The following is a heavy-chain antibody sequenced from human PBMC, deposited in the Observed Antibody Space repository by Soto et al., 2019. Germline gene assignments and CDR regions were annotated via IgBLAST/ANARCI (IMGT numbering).Heavy chain of an antibody. J-gene: IGHJ6*03. CDR3: ARALVGSVVVPANYYYYYMDV. V-gene: IGHV3-23*01. CDR2: ISGSGGST. CDR1: GFTFSSYA. D-gene: IGHD2-2*01. Sequence: PGGSLRLSCAASGFTFSSYAMSWVRQAPGKGLEWVSAISGSGGSTYYADSVKGRFTISRDNSKNTLYLQMNSLRAEDTAVYYCARALVGSVVVPANYYYYYMDVWGKGTTVTVSS.